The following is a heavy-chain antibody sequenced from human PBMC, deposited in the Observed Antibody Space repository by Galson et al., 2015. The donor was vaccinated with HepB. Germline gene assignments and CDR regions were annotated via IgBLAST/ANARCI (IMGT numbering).Heavy chain of an antibody. D-gene: IGHD3-10*01. V-gene: IGHV1-24*01. J-gene: IGHJ5*02. CDR3: ATGGLPTRRITMVRGVIPHEWFDP. Sequence: SVKVSCKVSGYTLTELSMHWVRQAPGKGLEWMGGFDPEDGETIYAQKFQGRVTMTEDTSTDTAYMELSSLRSEDTAVYYCATGGLPTRRITMVRGVIPHEWFDPWGQGTLVTVSS. CDR2: FDPEDGET. CDR1: GYTLTELS.